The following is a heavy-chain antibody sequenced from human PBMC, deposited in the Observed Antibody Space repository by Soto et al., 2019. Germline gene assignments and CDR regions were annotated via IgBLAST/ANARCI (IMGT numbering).Heavy chain of an antibody. Sequence: TSETLSLTCSVSGVSISGSSYYWGWIRQPPGKGLEWIGSIYYSGQTYYNPSLKSRVTISVDRSKNQFSLNLTSVTATDTAFYYCARHGSSWGQGTLVTVS. V-gene: IGHV4-39*01. J-gene: IGHJ5*02. CDR3: ARHGSS. CDR1: GVSISGSSYY. CDR2: IYYSGQT.